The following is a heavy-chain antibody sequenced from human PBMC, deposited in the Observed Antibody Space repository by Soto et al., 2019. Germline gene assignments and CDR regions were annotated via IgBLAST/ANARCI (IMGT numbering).Heavy chain of an antibody. J-gene: IGHJ5*02. Sequence: QVQLQESGPGLVKPSQTLSLTCTVSGGSISSGGYYWSWIRQHPGKGLEWIGCIYNSGSAYYNPSHQRPVTISADTSKTQFSLKLSSVTAADTAVYYRARDPAPWGQGTLVTVSS. CDR1: GGSISSGGYY. CDR2: IYNSGSA. V-gene: IGHV4-31*01. CDR3: ARDPAP.